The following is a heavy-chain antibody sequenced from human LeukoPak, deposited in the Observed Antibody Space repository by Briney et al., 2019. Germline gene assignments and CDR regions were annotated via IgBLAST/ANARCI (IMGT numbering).Heavy chain of an antibody. CDR3: AKGTAAAPYYGMDV. CDR1: GFTFSNYA. CDR2: ISGSGGST. Sequence: PGGSLRLSRAASGFTFSNYAMSWVRQAPGKGLEWVSAISGSGGSTYYADSVKGRFTISRDNSKNTLYLQMNSLRAEDTAVYYCAKGTAAAPYYGMDVWGQGTTVTVSS. V-gene: IGHV3-23*01. D-gene: IGHD6-13*01. J-gene: IGHJ6*02.